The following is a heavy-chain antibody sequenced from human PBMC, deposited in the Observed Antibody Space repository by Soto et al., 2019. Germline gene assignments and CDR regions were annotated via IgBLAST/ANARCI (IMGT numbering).Heavy chain of an antibody. D-gene: IGHD2-2*01. Sequence: GGSLRLSCAVSGFTVSSNYMNWVRQAPGKGLEWVSFIYSGGNTYYADSVKGRFTISRDNSKNTLYLQMNSLRAEDTAVYYCAKDSFPRCISTSCYLTSGALDYWGQGTLVTVSS. CDR3: AKDSFPRCISTSCYLTSGALDY. CDR2: IYSGGNT. J-gene: IGHJ4*02. CDR1: GFTVSSNY. V-gene: IGHV3-66*01.